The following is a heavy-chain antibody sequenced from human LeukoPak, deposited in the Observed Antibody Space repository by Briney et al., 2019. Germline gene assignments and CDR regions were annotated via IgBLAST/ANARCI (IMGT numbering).Heavy chain of an antibody. J-gene: IGHJ5*02. CDR1: GGSISSYY. D-gene: IGHD2-2*03. V-gene: IGHV4-59*01. CDR3: ARGGYCSSTSCSFSSEIWFDP. Sequence: SETLSLTFTVSGGSISSYYWSWIRQPPGKGLEWIGYIYYSGSTNYNPSLKSRVTISVDTSKNQFSLKLSSVTAADTAVYYCARGGYCSSTSCSFSSEIWFDPWGQGTLVTVSS. CDR2: IYYSGST.